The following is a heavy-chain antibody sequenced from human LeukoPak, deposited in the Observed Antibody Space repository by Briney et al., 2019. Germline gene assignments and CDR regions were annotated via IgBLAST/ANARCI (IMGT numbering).Heavy chain of an antibody. CDR2: IIPIFGTA. D-gene: IGHD2-15*01. CDR1: GGTFSSYA. J-gene: IGHJ4*02. V-gene: IGHV1-69*01. Sequence: VASVKVYCKASGGTFSSYAISWVRQAPGQGLEWMGGIIPIFGTANYAQKFQGRVTITADESTSTAYMELSSLRSEDTAVYYCARDGNCSGGSCSGLFDYWGQGTLVTVSS. CDR3: ARDGNCSGGSCSGLFDY.